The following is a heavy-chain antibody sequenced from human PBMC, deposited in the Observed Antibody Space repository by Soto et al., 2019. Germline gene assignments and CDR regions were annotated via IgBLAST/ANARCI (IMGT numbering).Heavy chain of an antibody. CDR3: VRDNGQRDYYDSSLDAFDI. Sequence: QVQLVQSGAEVKKPGSSVKVSCKASGGTFSSYTISWVRQAPGQGLEWMGGIIPIFSTPNYAQKFQGGVTITADESTRTAYMELSSLRSEDTAVYYCVRDNGQRDYYDSSLDAFDIWGQGTMVTVYS. CDR2: IIPIFSTP. D-gene: IGHD3-22*01. J-gene: IGHJ3*02. V-gene: IGHV1-69*01. CDR1: GGTFSSYT.